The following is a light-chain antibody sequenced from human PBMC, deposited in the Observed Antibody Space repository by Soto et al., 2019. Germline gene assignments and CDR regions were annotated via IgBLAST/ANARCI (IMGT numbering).Light chain of an antibody. CDR1: QGIRNY. CDR2: SAS. V-gene: IGKV1-16*02. CDR3: QQYLFYPLT. J-gene: IGKJ4*01. Sequence: DIHLTQSPSSLSASVGDRVTITCRASQGIRNYLGWFQQKPGKAPKSLIHSASSLQSGVPSKFSGSGSGTDFTLTISSLETEDFATYYCQQYLFYPLTFGGGTKVEI.